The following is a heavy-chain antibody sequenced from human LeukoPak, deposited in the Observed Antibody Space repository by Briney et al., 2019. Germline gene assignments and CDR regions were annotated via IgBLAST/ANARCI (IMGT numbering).Heavy chain of an antibody. CDR1: GVAPCTVW. CDR2: IKQDGSEK. V-gene: IGHV3-7*01. J-gene: IGHJ4*02. CDR3: ARGGSNFDY. Sequence: GGSPRLSCAASGVAPCTVWITWVRPAPGQGLEWVANIKQDGSEKYYVDSVKGRFTISRDNAMNSLYLQMNSLRAEDTAVYYCARGGSNFDYWGQGTLVTVSS.